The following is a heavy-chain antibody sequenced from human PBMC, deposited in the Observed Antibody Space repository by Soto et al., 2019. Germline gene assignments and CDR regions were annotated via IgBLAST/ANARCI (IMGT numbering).Heavy chain of an antibody. CDR3: TTGVTSRGMDV. Sequence: EVQLVESGRGLVKPGGSLRLSCAASGFTFSNAWMSWVRQAPGKGLEWAGRIKTKTDGGTTDYAAPVKGRFTISRDDSKNTLYLQMNSLKSYDTAVYYCTTGVTSRGMDVWGQWTTVTVSS. J-gene: IGHJ6*02. CDR1: GFTFSNAW. D-gene: IGHD2-21*02. CDR2: IKTKTDGGTT. V-gene: IGHV3-15*01.